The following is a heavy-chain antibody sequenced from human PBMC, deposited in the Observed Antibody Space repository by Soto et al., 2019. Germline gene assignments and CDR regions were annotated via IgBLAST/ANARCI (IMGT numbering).Heavy chain of an antibody. V-gene: IGHV3-7*03. D-gene: IGHD5-12*01. CDR2: IKQDGSEK. CDR3: AKDNFRYSGYANLYGMDV. Sequence: PGGSLRLSCAASGFTFSSYWMSWVRQAPGKGLEWVANIKQDGSEKYYVDSVKGRFTISRDNAKNSLYLQMNSLRAEDTALYYCAKDNFRYSGYANLYGMDVRGQGTTVTVSS. CDR1: GFTFSSYW. J-gene: IGHJ6*02.